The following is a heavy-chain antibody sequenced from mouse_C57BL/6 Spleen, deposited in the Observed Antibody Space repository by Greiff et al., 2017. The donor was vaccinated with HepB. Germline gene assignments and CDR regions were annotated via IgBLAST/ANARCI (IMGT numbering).Heavy chain of an antibody. V-gene: IGHV1-82*01. D-gene: IGHD1-2*01. Sequence: VQLQQSGPELVKPGASVKISCKASGYAFSSSWMNWVKQRPGKGLEWIGRIYPGDGDTNYNGKFKGKATLTADKSSSTAYMQLSSLTSEDSAFYFCARETAGAMDYWGQGTSVTVSS. J-gene: IGHJ4*01. CDR3: ARETAGAMDY. CDR1: GYAFSSSW. CDR2: IYPGDGDT.